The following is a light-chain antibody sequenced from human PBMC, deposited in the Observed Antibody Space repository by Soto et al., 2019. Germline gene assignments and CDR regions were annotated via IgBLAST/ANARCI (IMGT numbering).Light chain of an antibody. CDR3: QHYTSSPWT. CDR2: GAS. CDR1: QSISSNY. Sequence: EILLTQSPGTLSLSPGERATLSCRASQSISSNYLAWYQQKPGQTHRLLIYGASSRATGVQDRFSSSGSGTDFTLTISRLEPEDFAVYFCQHYTSSPWTFGQGTKVDI. J-gene: IGKJ1*01. V-gene: IGKV3-20*01.